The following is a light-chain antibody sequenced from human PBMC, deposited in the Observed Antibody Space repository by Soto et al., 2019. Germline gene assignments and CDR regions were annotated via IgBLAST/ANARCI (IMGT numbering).Light chain of an antibody. V-gene: IGKV3D-15*01. CDR1: QSVSNN. CDR2: LAS. CDR3: QQYNNWPPTT. Sequence: ERVMTQSTATLSVSPGDRATLSCRASQSVSNNLAWYQQKPGQAPRLLVYLASTRATGIPARFSGSGSGTEFTLTISSLQSEDFAIYYCQQYNNWPPTTFGQGTRLAIK. J-gene: IGKJ5*01.